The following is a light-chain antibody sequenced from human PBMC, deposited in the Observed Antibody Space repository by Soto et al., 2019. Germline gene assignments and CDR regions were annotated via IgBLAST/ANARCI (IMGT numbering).Light chain of an antibody. CDR1: RSNIGSNT. J-gene: IGLJ2*01. CDR2: SNN. CDR3: ATWDDSLNGHVV. V-gene: IGLV1-44*01. Sequence: QSVLSQPPSASGTPGQRVTISCSGSRSNIGSNTVNWYQQLPGTAPKLLMNSNNQRPSGVSDRFSGSKSGTSASLAVRGLQSEDEADYYCATWDDSLNGHVVFGGGTKLTVL.